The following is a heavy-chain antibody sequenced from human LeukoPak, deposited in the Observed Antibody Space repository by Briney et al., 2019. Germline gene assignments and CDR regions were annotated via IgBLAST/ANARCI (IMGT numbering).Heavy chain of an antibody. CDR2: IKQDGSEK. D-gene: IGHD6-19*01. J-gene: IGHJ4*02. Sequence: GGSLRLSCAASGFTLSSYWMSWVRQAPGKGLEWVANIKQDGSEKYYVDSVKGRFTISRDNAKNSLYLQMNSLRAEDTAVYYCARLRRYNGWSFDYWGQGALVTVSS. CDR3: ARLRRYNGWSFDY. V-gene: IGHV3-7*01. CDR1: GFTLSSYW.